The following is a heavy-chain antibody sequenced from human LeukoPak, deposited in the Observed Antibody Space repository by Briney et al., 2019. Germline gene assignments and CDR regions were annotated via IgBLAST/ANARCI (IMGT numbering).Heavy chain of an antibody. CDR3: SAVAAIIY. D-gene: IGHD6-19*01. J-gene: IGHJ4*02. CDR1: GFGFSGYG. CDR2: IRYDESHK. V-gene: IGHV3-30*02. Sequence: GGSLRLSCAASGFGFSGYGMHWVRQTPGKGLEWVAYIRYDESHKYYADSVKGRFTISRDNFQNTLYLEMNSLRIEDTAVYYCSAVAAIIYWGQGTLVTVSS.